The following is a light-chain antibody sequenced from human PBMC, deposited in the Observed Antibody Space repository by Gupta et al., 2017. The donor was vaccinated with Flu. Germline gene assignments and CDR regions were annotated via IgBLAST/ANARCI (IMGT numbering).Light chain of an antibody. CDR2: DVT. Sequence: QSALTQPRSVSGSPGQSVTISCTGTSSDVGRYNYVSWHQQYPGTAPKVIIYDVTKRPSGVPDRFSGSKSGNTAALTISGLQAEDEADYYCCSYAGRYTWVFGGGTKLTVL. V-gene: IGLV2-11*01. CDR1: SSDVGRYNY. CDR3: CSYAGRYTWV. J-gene: IGLJ3*02.